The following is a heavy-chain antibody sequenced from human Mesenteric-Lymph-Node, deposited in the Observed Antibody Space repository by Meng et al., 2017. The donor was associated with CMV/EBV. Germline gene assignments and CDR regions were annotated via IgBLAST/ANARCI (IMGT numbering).Heavy chain of an antibody. Sequence: GESLKISCAASGFTFDDYGMSWVRQAPGKGLEWVSGINWNGGSTGYADSVKGRFTISRDNAKNSLYLQMNSLRAEDTALYYCARDRWLYGAAAHFDYWGQGTLVTVSS. CDR1: GFTFDDYG. CDR2: INWNGGST. J-gene: IGHJ4*02. CDR3: ARDRWLYGAAAHFDY. V-gene: IGHV3-20*04. D-gene: IGHD4/OR15-4a*01.